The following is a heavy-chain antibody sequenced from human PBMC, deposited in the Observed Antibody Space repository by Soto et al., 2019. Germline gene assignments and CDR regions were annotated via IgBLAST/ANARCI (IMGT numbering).Heavy chain of an antibody. CDR1: GGSISSGDYY. J-gene: IGHJ6*02. CDR2: IYYSGST. V-gene: IGHV4-30-4*01. D-gene: IGHD6-13*01. Sequence: PSETLSLTCTVSGGSISSGDYYWSWIRQPPGKGLEWIGYIYYSGSTYYNTSLKSRVTISVDTSKNQFSLKLSSVTAADTAVYFCARDHSSSYLYYYYGMDVWGQGTTVTVSS. CDR3: ARDHSSSYLYYYYGMDV.